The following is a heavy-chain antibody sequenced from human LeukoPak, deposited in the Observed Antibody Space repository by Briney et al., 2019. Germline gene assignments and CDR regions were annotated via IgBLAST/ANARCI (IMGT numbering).Heavy chain of an antibody. CDR1: GFIFKTYY. D-gene: IGHD7-27*01. CDR3: ARPYLGGMGV. Sequence: GGSLRLSCAASGFIFKTYYMHWVRQTPEEGLVWVSRISPDGSGTTYADSVKGRFTISRDNAKNTLYLQMTSLRVEDTAVYFCARPYLGGMGVWGQGTTVVVSS. V-gene: IGHV3-74*01. J-gene: IGHJ6*02. CDR2: ISPDGSGT.